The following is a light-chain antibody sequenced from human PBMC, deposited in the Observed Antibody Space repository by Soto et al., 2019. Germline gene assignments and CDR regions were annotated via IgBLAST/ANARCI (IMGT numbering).Light chain of an antibody. Sequence: EIVLTQSPGTLSVSPGERVTLSCRASQSVNSNYLAWYQQRPGQAPRLLIFGASYRATGIPDRFSGSGSGTDFTLTISRLEPEDFADYYCQQYSSSPPEFTFGPGTKVDS. CDR2: GAS. CDR1: QSVNSNY. J-gene: IGKJ3*01. V-gene: IGKV3-20*01. CDR3: QQYSSSPPEFT.